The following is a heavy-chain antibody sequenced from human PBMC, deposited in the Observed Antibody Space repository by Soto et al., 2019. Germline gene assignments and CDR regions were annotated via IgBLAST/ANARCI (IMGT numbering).Heavy chain of an antibody. Sequence: QVQLVESGGGVVQPGRSLRLSCAASGFTFSSYGMQWVRQAPGKGLEWAAVISHDGNSKYYADSVKGRFTISRDNSKNTLYLQINSLRAEVTAGYYCARQDIENSAMVEYRGQGTLVTISS. J-gene: IGHJ4*02. D-gene: IGHD5-18*01. V-gene: IGHV3-30*03. CDR1: GFTFSSYG. CDR2: ISHDGNSK. CDR3: ARQDIENSAMVEY.